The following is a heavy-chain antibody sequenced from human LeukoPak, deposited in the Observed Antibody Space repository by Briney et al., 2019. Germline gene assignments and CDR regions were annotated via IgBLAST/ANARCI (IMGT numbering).Heavy chain of an antibody. J-gene: IGHJ4*02. CDR1: GFTFSSYG. CDR3: AKDHAPLLLWFGELLSD. CDR2: ISYDGSNK. D-gene: IGHD3-10*01. V-gene: IGHV3-30*18. Sequence: PGGSLRLSCAASGFTFSSYGMHWVRQAPGKGLEGVAVISYDGSNKYYADSVKGRFTISRDNSKNTLYLQMNSLRAEDTAVYYCAKDHAPLLLWFGELLSDWGQGTLVTVSS.